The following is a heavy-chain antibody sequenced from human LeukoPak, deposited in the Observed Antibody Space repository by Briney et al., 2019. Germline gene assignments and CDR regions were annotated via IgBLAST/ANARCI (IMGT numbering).Heavy chain of an antibody. CDR2: IKRKIDGETT. D-gene: IGHD3-10*01. CDR1: GFSFNNAW. CDR3: TTLSFVWFGDDY. V-gene: IGHV3-15*01. J-gene: IGHJ4*02. Sequence: PGGSRRLSCAVSGFSFNNAWMNWVRQAPGKGLEWVGRIKRKIDGETTDYAAPVKGRFTISRDDSKSTLYLQMNSLKSEDTAVYYCTTLSFVWFGDDYWGQGTLVTVSS.